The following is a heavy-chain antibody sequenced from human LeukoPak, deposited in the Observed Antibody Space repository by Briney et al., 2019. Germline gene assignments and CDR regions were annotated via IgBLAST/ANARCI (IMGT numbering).Heavy chain of an antibody. D-gene: IGHD1-14*01. CDR2: VTGSGSST. CDR3: AKDRTPLY. J-gene: IGHJ4*02. V-gene: IGHV3-23*01. CDR1: GFTFSSYA. Sequence: PGGSLRLSCAASGFTFSSYAMSWVRQAPGKGLEWDSTVTGSGSSTYYADSVKGRFTISRDNSKNTLYLQMNSLRAEDTAVYYCAKDRTPLYWGQGTLVTVSS.